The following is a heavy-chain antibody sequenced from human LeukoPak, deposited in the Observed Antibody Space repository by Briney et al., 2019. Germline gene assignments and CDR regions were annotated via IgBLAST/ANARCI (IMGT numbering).Heavy chain of an antibody. CDR1: GFTFSSYA. V-gene: IGHV3-30*04. CDR2: ISYDGSNK. J-gene: IGHJ6*04. Sequence: GGSLRLSCAASGFTFSSYAMHWVRQAPGKGLEWVAVISYDGSNKYYADSVKGRFTISRDNSRNTLYLQMNSLRAEDTAVYYCARDRSQVPADLYYYHYGMDVWGKGTTVTVSS. CDR3: ARDRSQVPADLYYYHYGMDV. D-gene: IGHD2-2*01.